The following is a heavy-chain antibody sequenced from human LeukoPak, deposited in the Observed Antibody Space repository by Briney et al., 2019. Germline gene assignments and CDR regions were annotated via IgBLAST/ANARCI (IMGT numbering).Heavy chain of an antibody. J-gene: IGHJ5*02. CDR3: ARVGCSGGSCYLSSWFDP. Sequence: GASVKVSCKASGYTFSTYYMHWVRQAPGQGLEWMGIINPSGGRTSYAQKFQGRVTMTRDMSTSTVYMELSSLRSEDTAVYYCARVGCSGGSCYLSSWFDPWGQGTLVTVSS. CDR2: INPSGGRT. V-gene: IGHV1-46*01. CDR1: GYTFSTYY. D-gene: IGHD2-15*01.